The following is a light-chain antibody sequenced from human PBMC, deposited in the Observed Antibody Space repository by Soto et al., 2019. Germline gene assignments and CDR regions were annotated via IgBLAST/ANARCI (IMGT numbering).Light chain of an antibody. CDR1: SSDVGGYNY. V-gene: IGLV2-14*01. CDR2: DVS. J-gene: IGLJ7*01. Sequence: QSALTQPASAYGSPGQSITISCTGTSSDVGGYNYVSWYQQHPGKAPKLMIYDVSNRPSGVSNRFSGSKSGNTASLTISGLQAEDEADYYCSSYTSSSTAVFGGGTQLTVL. CDR3: SSYTSSSTAV.